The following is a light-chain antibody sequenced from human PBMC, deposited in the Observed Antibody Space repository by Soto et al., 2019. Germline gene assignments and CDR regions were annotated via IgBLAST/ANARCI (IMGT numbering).Light chain of an antibody. Sequence: IVLSQSPGTLSLSPGERATIPCRASQSVSSTYLAWYQQTPGQNPRLLIYGASSRAADIPDRFSVSGSGTNFSLTLSRLEPEDCAVYYCQQDGSSSGTFGQGTKVEIK. CDR1: QSVSSTY. CDR2: GAS. V-gene: IGKV3-20*01. CDR3: QQDGSSSGT. J-gene: IGKJ1*01.